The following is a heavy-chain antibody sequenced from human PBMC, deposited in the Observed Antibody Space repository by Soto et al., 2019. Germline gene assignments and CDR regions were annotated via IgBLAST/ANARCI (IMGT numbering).Heavy chain of an antibody. CDR3: AKDWYYYDSSGYPSPDY. CDR1: GFTFSSYG. CDR2: ISYDGSNK. D-gene: IGHD3-22*01. Sequence: GGSLRLSCAASGFTFSSYGMHWVRQAPGKGLEWVAVISYDGSNKYYADSVKGRFTISRDNSKNTLYLQMNSLRAEDTAVYYCAKDWYYYDSSGYPSPDYWGQGTLVTVSS. V-gene: IGHV3-30*18. J-gene: IGHJ4*02.